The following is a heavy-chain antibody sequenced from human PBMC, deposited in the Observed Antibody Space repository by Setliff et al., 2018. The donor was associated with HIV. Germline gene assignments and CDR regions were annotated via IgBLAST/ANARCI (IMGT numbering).Heavy chain of an antibody. Sequence: PGGSLGLSCTVSGFTFENFGLHWVRQAPGKGLEWVSSISSSSRYIYYADSVKGRFTIARDNAKNSLYLQMNSLRAEDTAVYYCARNSLPYSSSRPFDPWGQGTLVTVSS. J-gene: IGHJ5*02. CDR3: ARNSLPYSSSRPFDP. D-gene: IGHD6-6*01. V-gene: IGHV3-21*01. CDR1: GFTFENFG. CDR2: ISSSSRYI.